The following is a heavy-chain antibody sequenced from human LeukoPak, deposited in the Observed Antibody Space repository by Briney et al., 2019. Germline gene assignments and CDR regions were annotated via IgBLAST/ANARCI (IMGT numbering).Heavy chain of an antibody. V-gene: IGHV4-59*10. CDR3: ARVSPASSSSGGGYFDY. J-gene: IGHJ4*02. Sequence: SETLSLTCAVYGGSFSGYYWSWIRQPAGKGLEWIGRIYTSGSTNYNPSLKSRVTMSVDTSKNQFSLKLSSVTAADTAVYYCARVSPASSSSGGGYFDYWGQGTLVTVSS. CDR2: IYTSGST. D-gene: IGHD6-6*01. CDR1: GGSFSGYY.